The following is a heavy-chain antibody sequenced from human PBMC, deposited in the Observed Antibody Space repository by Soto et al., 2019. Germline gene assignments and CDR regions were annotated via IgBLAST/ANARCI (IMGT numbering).Heavy chain of an antibody. J-gene: IGHJ6*02. Sequence: PSETLSLTCTVSGGSISSSSYYWGWIRQPPGKGLEWIGSIYYSGSTYYNPSLKSRVTISVDTSKNQFSLKLSSVTAADTAVYYCARIGTGAYDFWSGYRVSGMDVWGQGTTVTVSS. D-gene: IGHD3-3*01. CDR2: IYYSGST. CDR3: ARIGTGAYDFWSGYRVSGMDV. V-gene: IGHV4-39*01. CDR1: GGSISSSSYY.